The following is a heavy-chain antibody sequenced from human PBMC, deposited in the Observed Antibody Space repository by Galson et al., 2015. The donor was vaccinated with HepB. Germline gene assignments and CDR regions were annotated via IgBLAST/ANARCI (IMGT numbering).Heavy chain of an antibody. D-gene: IGHD3-22*01. CDR1: GFTFSSYA. CDR2: ISYDGSNK. CDR3: ARESGGAPGYYYDSSGYLDY. Sequence: SLRLSCAASGFTFSSYAMHWVRQAPGKGLEWVAVISYDGSNKYYADSVKGRFTISRDNSKNTLYLQMNSLRAEDTAVYYCARESGGAPGYYYDSSGYLDYWGQGTLVTVSS. V-gene: IGHV3-30*04. J-gene: IGHJ4*02.